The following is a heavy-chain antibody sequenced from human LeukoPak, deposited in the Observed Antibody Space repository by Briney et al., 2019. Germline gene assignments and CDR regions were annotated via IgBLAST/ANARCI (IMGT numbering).Heavy chain of an antibody. D-gene: IGHD5-18*01. V-gene: IGHV3-66*01. Sequence: GGSLRLSYAASGFTVSSNYMSWVRQAPGKGLEWVSVIYSGGSTYYADSVKGRFTISRDNSKNTLYLQMNSLRAEDTAVYYCARIYVDTAMVLFDYWGQGTLVTVSS. CDR3: ARIYVDTAMVLFDY. CDR2: IYSGGST. J-gene: IGHJ4*02. CDR1: GFTVSSNY.